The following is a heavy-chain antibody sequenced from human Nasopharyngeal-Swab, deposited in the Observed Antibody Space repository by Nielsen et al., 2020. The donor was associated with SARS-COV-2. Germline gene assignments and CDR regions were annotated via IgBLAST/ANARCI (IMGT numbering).Heavy chain of an antibody. CDR3: ARHKYCSSTSCYFRREKASYYYMDV. CDR1: GGSISSSSYY. V-gene: IGHV4-39*01. Sequence: GSLRLSCTVSGGSISSSSYYWGWIRQPPGKGLEWIGSIYYSGSTYYNPSLKSRVTISVDTSKNQFSLKLSSVTAADTAVHYCARHKYCSSTSCYFRREKASYYYMDVWGKGTTVTVSS. D-gene: IGHD2-2*01. J-gene: IGHJ6*03. CDR2: IYYSGST.